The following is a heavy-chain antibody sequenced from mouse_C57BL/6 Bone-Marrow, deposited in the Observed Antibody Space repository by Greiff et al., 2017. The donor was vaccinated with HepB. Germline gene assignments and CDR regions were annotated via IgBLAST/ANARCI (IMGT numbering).Heavy chain of an antibody. CDR1: GFTFSDYG. CDR2: ISSGSSTI. J-gene: IGHJ3*01. CDR3: ARGLLLRSAWFAY. D-gene: IGHD1-1*01. Sequence: EVQRVESGGGLVKPGGSLKLSCAASGFTFSDYGMHWVRQAPEKGLEWVAYISSGSSTIYYADTVKGRFTISRDNAKNTLFLQMTSLRSEDTAMYYCARGLLLRSAWFAYWGQGTLVTVSA. V-gene: IGHV5-17*01.